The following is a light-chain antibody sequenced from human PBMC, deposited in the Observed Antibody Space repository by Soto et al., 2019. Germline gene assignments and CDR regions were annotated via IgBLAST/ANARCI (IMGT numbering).Light chain of an antibody. CDR1: QSISSW. CDR2: GAS. J-gene: IGKJ1*01. V-gene: IGKV3-20*01. Sequence: PGDRVTITCRASQSISSWLAWYQQKPGQAPRLLIYGASSRATGIPDRFSGSGSGTDFTLIISRLEPEDFAVYYCQQYAGSPWTFGQGTKVDIK. CDR3: QQYAGSPWT.